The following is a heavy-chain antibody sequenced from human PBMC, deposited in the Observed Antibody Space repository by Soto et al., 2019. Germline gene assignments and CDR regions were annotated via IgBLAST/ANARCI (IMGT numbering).Heavy chain of an antibody. CDR1: GFTFSSYG. J-gene: IGHJ6*02. Sequence: VQLVESGGGEVQPGRSLRLSCAASGFTFSSYGMHWVRQAPGKGLEWVAVIWYDGSNKYYADSVKGRFTISRDNSKNTLHLLMNSLRAEDTAVYYCARFGTVYSGYDQQVSYYYHGMDVWGQGTTVTVSS. D-gene: IGHD5-12*01. CDR3: ARFGTVYSGYDQQVSYYYHGMDV. CDR2: IWYDGSNK. V-gene: IGHV3-33*01.